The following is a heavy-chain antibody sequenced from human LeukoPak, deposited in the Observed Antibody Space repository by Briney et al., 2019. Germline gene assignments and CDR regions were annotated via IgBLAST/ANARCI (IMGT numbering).Heavy chain of an antibody. CDR2: ISGSGDST. Sequence: PGGSLRLSCAASEFTFSYYAMTWVRQAPGKGLEWVSTISGSGDSTYYADSVKGRFTISRDNSKNTLYLQMNSLRADDTAVHYCALQRTLWQQLLDYWGQGTLVTVSS. CDR3: ALQRTLWQQLLDY. J-gene: IGHJ4*02. V-gene: IGHV3-23*01. CDR1: EFTFSYYA. D-gene: IGHD6-13*01.